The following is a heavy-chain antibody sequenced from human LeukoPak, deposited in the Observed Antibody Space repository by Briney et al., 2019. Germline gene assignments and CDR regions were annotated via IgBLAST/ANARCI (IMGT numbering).Heavy chain of an antibody. V-gene: IGHV1-8*03. CDR2: MNPNSGNT. CDR1: GYTFTSYD. J-gene: IGHJ5*02. Sequence: GASVKVSCKASGYTFTSYDINWVRQPTGPGLEWMGWMNPNSGNTGYAQKFQGRVTITRNTSISTAYMELSSLRSEDTAVYYCARGAAVRLLWSGVRYNWFDPWGQGTLVTVSS. D-gene: IGHD3-10*01. CDR3: ARGAAVRLLWSGVRYNWFDP.